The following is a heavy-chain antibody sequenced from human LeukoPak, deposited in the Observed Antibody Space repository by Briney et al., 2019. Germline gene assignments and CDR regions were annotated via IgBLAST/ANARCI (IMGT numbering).Heavy chain of an antibody. CDR2: IRYDGSNK. CDR1: GLTFSSYG. V-gene: IGHV3-30*02. J-gene: IGHJ6*03. CDR3: AKDRAGSPTYYYYYMVV. Sequence: PGGSLRLSCAASGLTFSSYGMQWVRQAPGKGLEWVAFIRYDGSNKYYADSVKGRFTISRDNSKNTLYLQMNSLRAEDTAVYYCAKDRAGSPTYYYYYMVVWGKGTTVTVSS. D-gene: IGHD1-26*01.